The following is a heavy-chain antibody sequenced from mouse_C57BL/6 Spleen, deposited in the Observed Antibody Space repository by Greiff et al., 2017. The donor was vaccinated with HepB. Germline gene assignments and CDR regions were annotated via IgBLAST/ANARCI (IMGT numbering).Heavy chain of an antibody. J-gene: IGHJ3*01. V-gene: IGHV5-17*01. Sequence: EVNVVESGGGLVKPGGSLKLSCAASGFTFSDYGMHWVRQAPEKGLEWVAYISSGSSTIYYADTVKGRFTISRDNAKNTLFLQMTSLRSEDTAMYYCARYYSNYAFAYWGQGTLVTVSA. CDR1: GFTFSDYG. CDR3: ARYYSNYAFAY. CDR2: ISSGSSTI. D-gene: IGHD2-5*01.